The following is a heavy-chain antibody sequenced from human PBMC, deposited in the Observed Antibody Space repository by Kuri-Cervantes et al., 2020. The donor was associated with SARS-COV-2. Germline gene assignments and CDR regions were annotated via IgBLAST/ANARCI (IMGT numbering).Heavy chain of an antibody. CDR2: NSSSSSYI. V-gene: IGHV3-21*01. J-gene: IGHJ6*03. D-gene: IGHD6-13*01. CDR1: GFTFSSYS. CDR3: ARDVAAGRAYYYYMDV. Sequence: GESLKISCAASGFTFSSYSMNWVRQAPGKGLEWVSSNSSSSSYIYYADSVKGRFTISRDNAKNSLYLQMNSLRAEDTAVYYCARDVAAGRAYYYYMDVWGKGTTVTVSS.